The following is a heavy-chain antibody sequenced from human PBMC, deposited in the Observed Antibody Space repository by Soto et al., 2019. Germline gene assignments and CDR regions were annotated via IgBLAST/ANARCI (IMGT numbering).Heavy chain of an antibody. J-gene: IGHJ4*02. CDR1: GGSMSSGDYY. V-gene: IGHV4-30-4*01. Sequence: QVQLQESGPGLVKPSQTLSLTCTVSGGSMSSGDYYWSWIRQPPGKGLEWIAYVYYTGGSYYNPSLKSRATISVDTSKNEFSLKLSSVTAADTAVYYCAIDYRCGYDNWGPGILVTVSP. D-gene: IGHD5-12*01. CDR3: AIDYRCGYDN. CDR2: VYYTGGS.